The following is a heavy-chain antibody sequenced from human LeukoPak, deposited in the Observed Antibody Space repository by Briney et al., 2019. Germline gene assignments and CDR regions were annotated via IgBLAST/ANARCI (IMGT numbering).Heavy chain of an antibody. D-gene: IGHD2-2*01. V-gene: IGHV4-31*03. CDR3: ARDGRGLEDQQFIGNWFDP. CDR2: IHYSGST. Sequence: PSQTLSLTCTVSGGSISSGGYFWSWIRQHPGQSLEWIGYIHYSGSTYFNPSLKSRVNMSVDTSKNQLSLKLSSVTAADTAVYYCARDGRGLEDQQFIGNWFDPWGQGTLVTVSS. J-gene: IGHJ5*02. CDR1: GGSISSGGYF.